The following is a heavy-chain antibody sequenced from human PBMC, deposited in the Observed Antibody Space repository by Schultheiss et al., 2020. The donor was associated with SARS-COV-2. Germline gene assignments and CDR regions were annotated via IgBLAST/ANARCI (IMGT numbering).Heavy chain of an antibody. V-gene: IGHV3-23*01. Sequence: GESLKISCAASGFTFSSYAMSWVRQAPGKGLEWVSAISGSGGSTYYADSVKGRFTISRDNSKNTLYLQMNSLRAEDTAVYYCAREDDSSGYYPFDYWGQGTLVTVSS. CDR3: AREDDSSGYYPFDY. D-gene: IGHD3-22*01. CDR2: ISGSGGST. CDR1: GFTFSSYA. J-gene: IGHJ4*02.